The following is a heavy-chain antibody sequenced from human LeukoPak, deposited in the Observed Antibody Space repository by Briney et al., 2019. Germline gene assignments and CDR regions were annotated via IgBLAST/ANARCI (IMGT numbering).Heavy chain of an antibody. CDR1: GYAFTGYY. CDR3: ARAYSSWALDY. CDR2: INPNSGGT. Sequence: GASVKVSCKASGYAFTGYYMHWVRQAPGQGLEWMGWINPNSGGTNYAQKFQGWVTMTRDTSISTAYMELSRLRSDDTAVYYCARAYSSWALDYWGQGTLVTVSS. J-gene: IGHJ4*02. V-gene: IGHV1-2*04. D-gene: IGHD6-13*01.